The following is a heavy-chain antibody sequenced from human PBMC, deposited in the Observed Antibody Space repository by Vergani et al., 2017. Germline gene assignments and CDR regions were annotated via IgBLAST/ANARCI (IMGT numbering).Heavy chain of an antibody. D-gene: IGHD3-10*01. CDR2: ISGSCGNT. J-gene: IGHJ6*02. Sequence: EVQLLESGGNLIQPGGSLRLSCGASGFTFSSYAMTWVRLAPGKGLQWVSAISGSCGNTFYTDSVKGRFTISRDNSKDTLYLQMNSLRVEDTAIYYCARDRYYLGSGSYPYFYYYGLDVWGQGTAVTVSS. CDR1: GFTFSSYA. V-gene: IGHV3-23*01. CDR3: ARDRYYLGSGSYPYFYYYGLDV.